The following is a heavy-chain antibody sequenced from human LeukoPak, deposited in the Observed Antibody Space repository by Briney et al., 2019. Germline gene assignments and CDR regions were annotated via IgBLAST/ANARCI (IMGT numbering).Heavy chain of an antibody. CDR3: ARPGQSSWWVYFNY. Sequence: PSETLSLTCTVSGGFSSFYYWTWIRQPPGKGLEWIGNIHISGSTDYSPSLKSRVTMSIDTSKNQFSLRLSSVTAADTAVYYCARPGQSSWWVYFNYWGQGTLVTVSS. CDR1: GGFSSFYY. J-gene: IGHJ4*02. V-gene: IGHV4-4*09. D-gene: IGHD2-15*01. CDR2: IHISGST.